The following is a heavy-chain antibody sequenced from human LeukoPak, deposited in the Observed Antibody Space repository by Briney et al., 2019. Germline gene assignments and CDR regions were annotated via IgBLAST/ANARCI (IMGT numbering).Heavy chain of an antibody. Sequence: SETLSLTCVVYGGSFSGYYWSWICQSPGKGLEWIGEINHRGSTNYNPSLKRRVTISLDTSKNQFSLKLSSVTAADTAVYYCARDTREVAAASWHTDYYYYYMDVWGKGTTVTVSS. D-gene: IGHD6-13*01. CDR2: INHRGST. V-gene: IGHV4-34*01. CDR3: ARDTREVAAASWHTDYYYYYMDV. CDR1: GGSFSGYY. J-gene: IGHJ6*03.